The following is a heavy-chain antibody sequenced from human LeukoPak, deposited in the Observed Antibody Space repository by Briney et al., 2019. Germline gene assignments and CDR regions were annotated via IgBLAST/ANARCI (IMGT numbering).Heavy chain of an antibody. V-gene: IGHV4-38-2*02. D-gene: IGHD2-15*01. Sequence: SETLSLTCTVSGYSISSGHYWGWIRQPPGKGLEWIGSMCHSGSTYYNPPLKSRVTISIDTSKNEFSLKLSSVTAADTAVYYCTRETIVVVVVAGVDYMDVWGKGTTVTVSS. J-gene: IGHJ6*03. CDR3: TRETIVVVVVAGVDYMDV. CDR1: GYSISSGHY. CDR2: MCHSGST.